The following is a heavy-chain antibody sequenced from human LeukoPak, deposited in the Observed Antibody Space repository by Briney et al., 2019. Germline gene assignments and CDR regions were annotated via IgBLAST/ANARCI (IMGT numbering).Heavy chain of an antibody. CDR3: AADLYGSGGYYMDV. Sequence: SVKVSCKASGFTFTSSAMQWLRQARGQRLEWIGWIVVGSGNTNYAQKFQERVTITRDMSTSTAYMELSSLRSEDTAVYYCAADLYGSGGYYMDVWGKGTTVTISS. J-gene: IGHJ6*03. D-gene: IGHD3-10*01. CDR1: GFTFTSSA. V-gene: IGHV1-58*02. CDR2: IVVGSGNT.